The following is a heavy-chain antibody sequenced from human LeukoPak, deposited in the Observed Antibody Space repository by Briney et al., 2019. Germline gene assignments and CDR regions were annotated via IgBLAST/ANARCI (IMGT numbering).Heavy chain of an antibody. V-gene: IGHV3-66*02. Sequence: GGSLRLSCAASGFTVSSNYMSWVRQAPGKGLEWVSVIYSGGSTYSADSVKGRFTISRDSSKNTLYLQMNSLRTEDTAVYYCAREWGSSSSRFDYWGQGTLVTVSS. D-gene: IGHD6-6*01. J-gene: IGHJ4*02. CDR2: IYSGGST. CDR3: AREWGSSSSRFDY. CDR1: GFTVSSNY.